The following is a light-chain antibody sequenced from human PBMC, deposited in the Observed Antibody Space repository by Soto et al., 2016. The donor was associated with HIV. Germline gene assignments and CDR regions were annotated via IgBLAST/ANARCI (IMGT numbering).Light chain of an antibody. Sequence: DIQMTQPPSSLSASVGDTVTITCRASQMINSYLNWYQQKPGKAPRLLISAASSLQVGVPSRFSGSRSRTGFSLTITSLQPEDFATYYCQQSYSIPLTFGQGTRLEIK. CDR3: QQSYSIPLT. V-gene: IGKV1-39*01. J-gene: IGKJ5*01. CDR1: QMINSY. CDR2: AAS.